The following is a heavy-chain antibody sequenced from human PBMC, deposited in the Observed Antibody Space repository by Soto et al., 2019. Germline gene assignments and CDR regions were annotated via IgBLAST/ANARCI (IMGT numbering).Heavy chain of an antibody. CDR2: ISSSSSTI. Sequence: GGSLRLSCAASGFTFSSYGMNWVRQATGKGLEWVSYISSSSSTIYYADSVKGRFTISRDNAKNSLYLQMNSLRAEDTAVYYCARHPERIAQIGWFDPWGQGTLVTVSS. V-gene: IGHV3-48*01. CDR1: GFTFSSYG. CDR3: ARHPERIAQIGWFDP. D-gene: IGHD6-13*01. J-gene: IGHJ5*02.